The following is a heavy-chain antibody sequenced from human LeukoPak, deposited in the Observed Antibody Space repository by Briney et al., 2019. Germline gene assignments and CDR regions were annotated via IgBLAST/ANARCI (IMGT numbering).Heavy chain of an antibody. Sequence: GGSLRLSCAASGFIFNTYGMHWVRQTPGKALEGVAFIRYDGSNTYYGDSVKGRFTISRDSSKNTLSLQMNSLRTEDTAVYYCAKDRAGTERGVFDYWGQGTLVTVSS. D-gene: IGHD6-19*01. V-gene: IGHV3-30*02. J-gene: IGHJ4*02. CDR3: AKDRAGTERGVFDY. CDR1: GFIFNTYG. CDR2: IRYDGSNT.